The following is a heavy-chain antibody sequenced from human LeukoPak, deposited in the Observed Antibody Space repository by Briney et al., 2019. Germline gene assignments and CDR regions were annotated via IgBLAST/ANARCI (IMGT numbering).Heavy chain of an antibody. CDR1: GFTFSSYS. CDR3: ARDRRGGRGRPPDNYYYYYMDV. V-gene: IGHV3-21*01. Sequence: PGGSLRLSCAASGFTFSSYSMNWVRQAPGKGLEWVSSIISSSSYIYYADSVKGRFTISRDNAKNSLYLQMNSLRAEDTAVYYCARDRRGGRGRPPDNYYYYYMDVWGKGTTVTVSS. D-gene: IGHD1-14*01. J-gene: IGHJ6*03. CDR2: IISSSSYI.